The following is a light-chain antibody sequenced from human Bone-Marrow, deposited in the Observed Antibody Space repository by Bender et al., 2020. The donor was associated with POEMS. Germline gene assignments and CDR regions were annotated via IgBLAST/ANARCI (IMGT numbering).Light chain of an antibody. CDR3: QSYDSSLSGSRV. V-gene: IGLV1-40*01. J-gene: IGLJ3*02. Sequence: QSVLTQPPSVSGAPGQRVTISCTGSSSNIGAGYDIHWYQQLPGTAPKLLISANNNRPAGVPDRFSGSNSGTSASLAITGLQAEDEGDYYCQSYDSSLSGSRVFGGGTKLTVL. CDR2: ANN. CDR1: SSNIGAGYD.